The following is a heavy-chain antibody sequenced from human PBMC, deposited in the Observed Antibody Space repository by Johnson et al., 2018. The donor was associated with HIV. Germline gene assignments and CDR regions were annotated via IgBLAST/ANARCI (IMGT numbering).Heavy chain of an antibody. CDR1: GFTVSSNY. J-gene: IGHJ3*02. CDR2: IYSGGST. Sequence: VQLVESGGGLIQPGGSLRLSCAASGFTVSSNYMSWVRQAPGKGLEWVSVIYSGGSTYYADSVKGRFTISRDNSKNTLYLKMNSLRAEDTAVYYCANVRWPDAFDIWGQGTMVTVSS. CDR3: ANVRWPDAFDI. D-gene: IGHD4-23*01. V-gene: IGHV3-53*01.